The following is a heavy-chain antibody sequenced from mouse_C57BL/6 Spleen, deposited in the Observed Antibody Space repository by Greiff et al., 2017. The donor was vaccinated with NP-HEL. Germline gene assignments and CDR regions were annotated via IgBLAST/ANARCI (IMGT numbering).Heavy chain of an antibody. CDR3: ARYSNSDYDAMDY. D-gene: IGHD2-1*01. Sequence: DVMLVESGGGLVQPGGSLSLSCAASGFTFTDYYMSWVRQPPGKALEWLGFIRNKANGYTTEYSASVKGRFTISRDNSQSILYLQMNALRAEYSATYYCARYSNSDYDAMDYWGQGTSVTVSS. J-gene: IGHJ4*01. V-gene: IGHV7-3*01. CDR2: IRNKANGYTT. CDR1: GFTFTDYY.